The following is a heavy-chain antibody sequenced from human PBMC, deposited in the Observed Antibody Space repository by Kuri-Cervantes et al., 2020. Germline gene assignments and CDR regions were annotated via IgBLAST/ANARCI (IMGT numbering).Heavy chain of an antibody. J-gene: IGHJ6*02. V-gene: IGHV3-30-3*01. CDR3: AKDQWRFLEWYYYGMDV. CDR2: ISYDGSNK. CDR1: GFTFSSYA. Sequence: LSLTWASSGFTFSSYAMHWVRQAPGKGLEWVAVISYDGSNKYYADPVKGRFTITRDNSKNTLYLQMNSQRAEDTAVYYCAKDQWRFLEWYYYGMDVWGQGTTVTVSS. D-gene: IGHD3-3*01.